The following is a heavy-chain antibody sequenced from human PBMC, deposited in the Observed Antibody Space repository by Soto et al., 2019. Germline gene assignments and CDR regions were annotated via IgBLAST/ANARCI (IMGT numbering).Heavy chain of an antibody. J-gene: IGHJ5*02. CDR1: GFTFSSYG. CDR2: ISYDGSNK. CDR3: AKDGIPHDCSSTSCYDRWFDP. Sequence: GGSLRLSCAASGFTFSSYGMHWVRQAPGKGLEWVAVISYDGSNKYYADSVKGRFTISRDNSKNTLYLQMNSLRAEDTAVYYCAKDGIPHDCSSTSCYDRWFDPWGQGTLVTVSS. D-gene: IGHD2-2*01. V-gene: IGHV3-30*18.